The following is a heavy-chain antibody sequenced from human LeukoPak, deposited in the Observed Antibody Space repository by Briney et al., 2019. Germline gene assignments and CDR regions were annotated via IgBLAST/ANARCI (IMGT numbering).Heavy chain of an antibody. CDR2: ISYDGSNK. CDR3: ARVGYSSGWYGEGYYYYGMDV. Sequence: SGGSLRLSCAASGFTFSSYGMHWVRQAPGKGLEWVAVISYDGSNKYYADSVKGRFTISRDNSKNTLYLQMNSLRAEDTAVYYCARVGYSSGWYGEGYYYYGMDVWGQGTTVTVSS. J-gene: IGHJ6*02. CDR1: GFTFSSYG. D-gene: IGHD6-19*01. V-gene: IGHV3-30*03.